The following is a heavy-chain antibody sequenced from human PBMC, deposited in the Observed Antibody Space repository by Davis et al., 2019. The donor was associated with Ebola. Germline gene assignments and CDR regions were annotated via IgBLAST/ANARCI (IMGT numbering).Heavy chain of an antibody. CDR2: IGGGGDDT. Sequence: PGGSLRLSCTASGFTFTNYAMSWVRQAPGKGLEWVSLIGGGGDDTYYPDSMKGRFTISRDNSKNTLYLQMNSLRAEDTAVYYCAKGTIVVVVAATGMDYWGQGTLVTVSS. CDR3: AKGTIVVVVAATGMDY. J-gene: IGHJ4*02. V-gene: IGHV3-23*01. D-gene: IGHD2-15*01. CDR1: GFTFTNYA.